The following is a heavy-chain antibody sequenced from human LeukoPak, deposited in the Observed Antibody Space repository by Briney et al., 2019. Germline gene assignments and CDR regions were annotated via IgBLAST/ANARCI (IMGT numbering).Heavy chain of an antibody. V-gene: IGHV1-69*05. CDR2: IIPIFGTA. CDR3: ARDRCSGGSCYPGV. CDR1: GGTFSSYA. J-gene: IGHJ4*02. Sequence: SVKVSCKASGGTFSSYAISWVRQAPGQGLEWMGRIIPIFGTANYAQKFQGRVTITTDESTSTAYMELSSLRSEDTAVYYCARDRCSGGSCYPGVWGQGTLVTVSS. D-gene: IGHD2-15*01.